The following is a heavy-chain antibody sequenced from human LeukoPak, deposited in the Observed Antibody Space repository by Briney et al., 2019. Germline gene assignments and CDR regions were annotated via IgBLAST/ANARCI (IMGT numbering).Heavy chain of an antibody. D-gene: IGHD3-22*01. V-gene: IGHV3-7*04. CDR1: GFTLSTYW. CDR2: IKEDGTEK. J-gene: IGHJ4*02. CDR3: ARGRHYDSVGFWLY. Sequence: PGGSLRLSCAASGFTLSTYWMTWVRQAPGKGLDWVASIKEDGTEKYYVDSVKGRFTISRDNAKNSLYLQMSSLRIEDTAVYYCARGRHYDSVGFWLYWGQGTLVTVSS.